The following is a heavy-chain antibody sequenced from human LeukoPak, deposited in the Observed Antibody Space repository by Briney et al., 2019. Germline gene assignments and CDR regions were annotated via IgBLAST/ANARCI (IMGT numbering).Heavy chain of an antibody. J-gene: IGHJ4*02. CDR3: ASLVRGVIEGDY. Sequence: GASVKVSCKASGGTFSSYAISWVRQAPGQGLEWMGRIIPILGIANYAQRFQGRVTITADKSTSTAYMELSSLRSEDTAVYYCASLVRGVIEGDYWGQGTLVTVSS. CDR1: GGTFSSYA. CDR2: IIPILGIA. V-gene: IGHV1-69*04. D-gene: IGHD3-10*01.